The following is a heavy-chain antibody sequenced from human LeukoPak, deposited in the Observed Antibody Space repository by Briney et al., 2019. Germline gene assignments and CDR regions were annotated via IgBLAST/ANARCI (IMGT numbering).Heavy chain of an antibody. D-gene: IGHD2-2*01. V-gene: IGHV3-21*04. CDR1: GFTFSSYS. CDR2: ISSSSSYI. CDR3: ARDQIPPRYCSSTSCPLKGYFDL. J-gene: IGHJ2*01. Sequence: AGGSLRLSCAASGFTFSSYSMNWVRQAPGKGLEWVSSISSSSSYIYYADSVKGRFTISRDNAKNSLYLQMNSLRSEDTAVYYCARDQIPPRYCSSTSCPLKGYFDLWGRGTLVTVSS.